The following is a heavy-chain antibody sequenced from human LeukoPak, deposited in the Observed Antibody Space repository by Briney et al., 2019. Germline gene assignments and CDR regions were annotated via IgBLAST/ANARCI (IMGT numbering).Heavy chain of an antibody. D-gene: IGHD6-19*01. Sequence: ASVKVSCKASGYTFTAYYIHWVRQAPGQGLEWMGRINPNSGGTNYAQQFQGRVTMTRDTSISTAYMELSRLRSDDTAVYYCARDLRRSSGWYDYWGQGTLVTVSS. CDR1: GYTFTAYY. J-gene: IGHJ4*02. V-gene: IGHV1-2*06. CDR3: ARDLRRSSGWYDY. CDR2: INPNSGGT.